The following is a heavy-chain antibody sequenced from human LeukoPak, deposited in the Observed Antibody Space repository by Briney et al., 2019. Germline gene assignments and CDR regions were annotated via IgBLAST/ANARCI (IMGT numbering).Heavy chain of an antibody. CDR1: GFTFTNYA. J-gene: IGHJ4*02. CDR3: ECYYDSSGYLPDY. V-gene: IGHV3-23*01. Sequence: GGSLRLSCAASGFTFTNYAMSWVRQAPGKGLEWVSVIGDSGVTTYYADSVKGRFTISRDNSKNTLYLQMNSLRAADTAVYYCECYYDSSGYLPDYWGQGTLVTVSS. D-gene: IGHD3-22*01. CDR2: IGDSGVTT.